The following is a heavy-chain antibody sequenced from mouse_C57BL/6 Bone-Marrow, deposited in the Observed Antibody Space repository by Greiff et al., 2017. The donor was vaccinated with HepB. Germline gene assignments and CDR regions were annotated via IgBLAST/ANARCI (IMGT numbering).Heavy chain of an antibody. V-gene: IGHV1-82*01. CDR3: ARTFFDY. Sequence: QVHLKQSGPELVKPGASVKISCKASGYAFSSSWMNWVKQRPGKGLEWIGRIYPGDGDTNYNGKFKGKATLTADKSSSTAYMQLSSLTSEDSAVYFCARTFFDYWGQGTTLTVSS. CDR2: IYPGDGDT. J-gene: IGHJ2*01. CDR1: GYAFSSSW.